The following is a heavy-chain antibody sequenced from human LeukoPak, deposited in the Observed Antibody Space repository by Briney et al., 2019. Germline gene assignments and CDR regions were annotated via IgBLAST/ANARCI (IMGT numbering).Heavy chain of an antibody. CDR1: GGSISSYY. CDR3: ARAPNYYDSSGFKN. D-gene: IGHD3-22*01. Sequence: PSETLSLTCTVSGGSISSYYWSWIRQPPGKGLEWIGYIYYSGSTYYNPSLKSRVTISVDTSKNQFSLKLSSVTAADTAVYYCARAPNYYDSSGFKNWGQGTLVTVSS. V-gene: IGHV4-30-4*08. CDR2: IYYSGST. J-gene: IGHJ4*02.